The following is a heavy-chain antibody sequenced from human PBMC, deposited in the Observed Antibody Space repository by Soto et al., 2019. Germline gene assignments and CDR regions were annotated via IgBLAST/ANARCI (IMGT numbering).Heavy chain of an antibody. CDR3: ARFVRSCSATTCSTRADV. V-gene: IGHV4-61*01. CDR1: GGFVNSDTHS. D-gene: IGHD2-2*01. Sequence: ETLSLTCTVSGGFVNSDTHSWSWIRQTPGKRLEWIGFIYSGGSTKNPSLRSRVTMSVDTSKNQFSLKLRSVIVADTAVYHCARFVRSCSATTCSTRADVWGQGITVTVS. J-gene: IGHJ6*02. CDR2: IYSGGST.